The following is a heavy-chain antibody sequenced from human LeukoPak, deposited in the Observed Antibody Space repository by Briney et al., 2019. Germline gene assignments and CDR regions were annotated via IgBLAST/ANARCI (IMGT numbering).Heavy chain of an antibody. Sequence: ASVKVSCKSSGYSFTIYYMNWVRQAPGQGLEWMGIINPSGGSTSYAQKFQGRVTMTTDTSTSTAYMELRSLRSDDTAVYYCARDLKRSRARWENLGFDPWGQGTLVTVSS. J-gene: IGHJ5*02. CDR1: GYSFTIYY. CDR2: INPSGGST. V-gene: IGHV1-46*01. CDR3: ARDLKRSRARWENLGFDP. D-gene: IGHD1-26*01.